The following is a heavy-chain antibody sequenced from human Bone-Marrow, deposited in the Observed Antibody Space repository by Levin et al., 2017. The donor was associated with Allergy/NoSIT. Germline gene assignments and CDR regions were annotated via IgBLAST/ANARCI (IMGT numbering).Heavy chain of an antibody. CDR1: GFNFRRSA. CDR2: ISDSGDNT. V-gene: IGHV3-23*01. J-gene: IGHJ5*02. Sequence: GESLKISCAASGFNFRRSAMSWVRQAPGKGLEWVSSISDSGDNTYYIDAVKGRFTISRDNSKNTLYLQMNSLRADDSAKYFCVKGGVERTADDPDNWFDPWGQGTLVSVSS. CDR3: VKGGVERTADDPDNWFDP. D-gene: IGHD6-13*01.